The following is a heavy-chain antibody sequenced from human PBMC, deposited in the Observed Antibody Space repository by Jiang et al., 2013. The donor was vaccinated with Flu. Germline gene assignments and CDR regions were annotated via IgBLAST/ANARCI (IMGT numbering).Heavy chain of an antibody. CDR2: INTNTGNP. D-gene: IGHD6-19*01. Sequence: AMNWVRQAPGQGLEWMGWINTNTGNPTYAQGFTGRFVFSLDTSVSTAYLQISSLKAEDTAVYYCASISPWYSSGWYRPIDYWGQGTLVTVSS. J-gene: IGHJ4*02. CDR1: A. V-gene: IGHV7-4-1*02. CDR3: ASISPWYSSGWYRPIDY.